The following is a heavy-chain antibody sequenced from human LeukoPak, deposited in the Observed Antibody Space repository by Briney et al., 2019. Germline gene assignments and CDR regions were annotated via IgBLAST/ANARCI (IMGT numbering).Heavy chain of an antibody. CDR3: ATSGRAGGWYAASFDY. V-gene: IGHV1-24*01. CDR2: FDPEDDET. CDR1: GYTLTELP. D-gene: IGHD6-19*01. J-gene: IGHJ4*02. Sequence: ASVKVSCKVSGYTLTELPMHWVRQAPGKGLEWMGGFDPEDDETIYAQKFQGRVTMTEDTSTDTAYMELSSLRSEDTAVYYCATSGRAGGWYAASFDYWGQGTLVTVSS.